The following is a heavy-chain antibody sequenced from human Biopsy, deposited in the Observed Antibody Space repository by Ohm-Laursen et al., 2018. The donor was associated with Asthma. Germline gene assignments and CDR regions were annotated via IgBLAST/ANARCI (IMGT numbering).Heavy chain of an antibody. Sequence: SLRLSCTASGFTFSSYAMSWVRQAQGKGLEWVSAISGSGGSTYYADSVKGRFTISRDNSKNTLYLQMNSLRAEDTAVYYCAKDRDYDILTGPPGFDYWGQGTLVTVSS. D-gene: IGHD3-9*01. CDR2: ISGSGGST. CDR3: AKDRDYDILTGPPGFDY. CDR1: GFTFSSYA. J-gene: IGHJ4*02. V-gene: IGHV3-23*01.